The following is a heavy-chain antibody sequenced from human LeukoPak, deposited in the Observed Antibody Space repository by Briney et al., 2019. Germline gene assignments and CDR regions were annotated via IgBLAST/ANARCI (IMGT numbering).Heavy chain of an antibody. Sequence: SGTLSLTCTVSGGSISSYYWSWIRQPPGKGLEWIGYIYYSGSTNYNPSLKSRVTISVDTSKNQFSLKLSSVTAADTAVYYCARGGGSVDIWGQGTLVTVSS. J-gene: IGHJ4*02. V-gene: IGHV4-59*01. D-gene: IGHD3-10*01. CDR3: ARGGGSVDI. CDR1: GGSISSYY. CDR2: IYYSGST.